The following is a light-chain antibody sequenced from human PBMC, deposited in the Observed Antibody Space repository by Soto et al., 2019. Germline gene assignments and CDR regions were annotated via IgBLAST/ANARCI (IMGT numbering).Light chain of an antibody. Sequence: AIQMTQSPSSLSAFVGDSVTITCRPSQAFKDEVGWYQQKPGKAPKLLIFGASSLQSGVPSRFRGSGTGTDFTLTISGLQAADFATYYCLQHDSYPWTFGQGTKVEIK. CDR1: QAFKDE. CDR3: LQHDSYPWT. J-gene: IGKJ1*01. CDR2: GAS. V-gene: IGKV1-6*01.